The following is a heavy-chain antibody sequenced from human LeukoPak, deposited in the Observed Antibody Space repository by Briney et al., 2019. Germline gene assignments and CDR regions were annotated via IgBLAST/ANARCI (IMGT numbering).Heavy chain of an antibody. J-gene: IGHJ3*02. Sequence: SVKVSCKASGGTFSSYAISWVRQAPGQGLEWMGGTIPIFGTANYAQKFQGRVTITTDESTSTAYMELSSLRSEDTTVYYCARTVAGTDAFDIWGQGTMVTVSS. D-gene: IGHD6-19*01. V-gene: IGHV1-69*05. CDR2: TIPIFGTA. CDR3: ARTVAGTDAFDI. CDR1: GGTFSSYA.